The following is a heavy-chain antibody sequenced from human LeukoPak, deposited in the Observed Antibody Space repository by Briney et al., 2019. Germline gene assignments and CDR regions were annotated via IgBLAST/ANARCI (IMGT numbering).Heavy chain of an antibody. CDR2: IYYSGST. CDR1: GGSISSGDYY. CDR3: ASIEAAMVSFDY. Sequence: KPSQTLSLTCTVSGGSISSGDYYWSWIRQPPGKGLEWIGYIYYSGSTYYNPSLKSRVTISVDTSKNQFSLKLSSVTAADTAVYYCASIEAAMVSFDYWGQGTLVTVSS. J-gene: IGHJ4*02. D-gene: IGHD5-18*01. V-gene: IGHV4-30-4*01.